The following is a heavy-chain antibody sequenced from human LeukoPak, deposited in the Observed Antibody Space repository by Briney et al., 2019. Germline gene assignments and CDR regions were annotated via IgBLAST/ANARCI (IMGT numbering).Heavy chain of an antibody. Sequence: GGSLRLSCAASGVTFSSSWMSWVRQAPGKGLEWVANVKQDGSRKLYVDSVQGRFTISRDNAKNSLYLQMNSLRAEDTAVYYCAKVRSDSSSWHIKYYYYGLDVWGQGTTVTVSS. CDR3: AKVRSDSSSWHIKYYYYGLDV. V-gene: IGHV3-7*01. J-gene: IGHJ6*02. CDR1: GVTFSSSW. D-gene: IGHD6-13*01. CDR2: VKQDGSRK.